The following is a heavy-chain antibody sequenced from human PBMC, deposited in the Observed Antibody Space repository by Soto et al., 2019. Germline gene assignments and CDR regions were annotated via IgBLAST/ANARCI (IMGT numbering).Heavy chain of an antibody. CDR3: ARQLDSSGYYWAI. J-gene: IGHJ3*02. D-gene: IGHD3-22*01. CDR1: GFTVSSNY. Sequence: GGSLRLSCAASGFTVSSNYMSWVRQAPGKGLEWISIIYSAGNAYYADSVRGRFTISRDNSKNTLYLQMNSLGSEDTAVYYCARQLDSSGYYWAIWGQGTMVTVSS. CDR2: IYSAGNA. V-gene: IGHV3-66*04.